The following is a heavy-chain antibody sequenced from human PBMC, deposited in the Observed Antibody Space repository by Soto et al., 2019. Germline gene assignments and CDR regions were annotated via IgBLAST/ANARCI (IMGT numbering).Heavy chain of an antibody. D-gene: IGHD6-13*01. Sequence: ASVKVSCKASAYTFTNYGISWVRQAPVQGLEWMGWISAYNGNINYAQKFRGRVTMTTDTSTSSAYLEVRSLRSDDTAVYYCARSGSRCKLREFDSWGQGTLVTVSS. V-gene: IGHV1-18*01. CDR1: AYTFTNYG. J-gene: IGHJ4*02. CDR3: ARSGSRCKLREFDS. CDR2: ISAYNGNI.